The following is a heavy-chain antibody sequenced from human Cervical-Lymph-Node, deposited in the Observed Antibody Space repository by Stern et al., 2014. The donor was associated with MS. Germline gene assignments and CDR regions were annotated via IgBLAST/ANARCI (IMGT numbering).Heavy chain of an antibody. CDR1: GYTFTSHY. CDR2: INPSGDSA. J-gene: IGHJ4*02. CDR3: ASGNGSKRPTGNY. D-gene: IGHD1-1*01. Sequence: QVQLVQSGAEVKKPGASVKVSCKASGYTFTSHYMHWVRQAPGQGLEWVGIINPSGDSASYAQKFQGRFTMSRDTSTSTLYMELSGQRSEDTAGYYDASGNGSKRPTGNYWGQGTLVTVSS. V-gene: IGHV1-46*01.